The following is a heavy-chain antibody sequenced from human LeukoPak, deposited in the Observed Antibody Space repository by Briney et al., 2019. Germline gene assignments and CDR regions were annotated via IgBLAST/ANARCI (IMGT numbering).Heavy chain of an antibody. Sequence: GGSLRLSCAASGFTFSSYAMSWVRQAPGKGLEWVAFIRYDGSHKYYADSVKGRFTISRDNSKNTLYMQMNSLRAEDTAVYYCAKDRRPNNYYASGSDYWGQGTLVTVSS. CDR2: IRYDGSHK. V-gene: IGHV3-30*02. J-gene: IGHJ4*02. D-gene: IGHD3-10*01. CDR3: AKDRRPNNYYASGSDY. CDR1: GFTFSSYA.